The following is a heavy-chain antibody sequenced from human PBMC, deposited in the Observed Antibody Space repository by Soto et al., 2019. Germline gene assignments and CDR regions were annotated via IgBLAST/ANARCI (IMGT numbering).Heavy chain of an antibody. CDR2: IYWDDDK. CDR3: ARLLLWFGESRFQYFDY. J-gene: IGHJ4*02. Sequence: GSGPTLVNPTQTLTLTCTFSGFSLSTSGVGVGWIRQPQGKALEWLALIYWDDDKRFSPSLKSRLTITKDTSKNQVVITMTNMDPVDTATYYCARLLLWFGESRFQYFDYWGQGTLVTVSS. V-gene: IGHV2-5*02. CDR1: GFSLSTSGVG. D-gene: IGHD3-10*01.